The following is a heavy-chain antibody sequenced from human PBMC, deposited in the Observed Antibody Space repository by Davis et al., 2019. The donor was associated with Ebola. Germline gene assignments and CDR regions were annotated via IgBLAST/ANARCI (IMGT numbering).Heavy chain of an antibody. CDR2: IYPGDSDT. V-gene: IGHV5-51*01. CDR1: GYSFTRYW. CDR3: ARRVGYCSGGSCYSTYAFDI. J-gene: IGHJ3*02. D-gene: IGHD2-15*01. Sequence: GESLKISCTGSGYSFTRYWIGWVRQMPGKGLEWMGIIYPGDSDTRYSPSFQGQVTISADKSISTAYLQWSSLKASDTAMYYCARRVGYCSGGSCYSTYAFDIWGQGTMVTVSS.